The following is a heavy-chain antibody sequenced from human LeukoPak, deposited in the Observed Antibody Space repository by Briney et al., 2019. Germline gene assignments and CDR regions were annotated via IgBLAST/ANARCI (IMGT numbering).Heavy chain of an antibody. D-gene: IGHD6-13*01. J-gene: IGHJ4*02. CDR2: IYPADSDT. V-gene: IGHV5-51*01. CDR1: GYSFTNYW. Sequence: PGESLKISCKGSGYSFTNYWIGWVRQMPGKGLEWMGIIYPADSDTRYSPSFQGQATISADKSISTAYLQWSSLKASDTAMYYCARRRSYTSSLIDYWGQGTLVTVSS. CDR3: ARRRSYTSSLIDY.